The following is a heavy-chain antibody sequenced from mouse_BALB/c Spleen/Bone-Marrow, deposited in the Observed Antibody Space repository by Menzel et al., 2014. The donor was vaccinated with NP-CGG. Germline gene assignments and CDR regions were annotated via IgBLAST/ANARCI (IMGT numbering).Heavy chain of an antibody. CDR2: INSGGSCT. D-gene: IGHD2-14*01. V-gene: IGHV5-6*01. CDR3: ARHDYRFEEGGRRGAMDY. CDR1: GFTFSNYG. Sequence: EVKLVESGGDLVKPGGSLKLSCAASGFTFSNYGMSWVRQTPDKRLEWVAIINSGGSCTYYPYSVKGRFTISRDNVRNTLYLQISSLKSEDPAMYYCARHDYRFEEGGRRGAMDYWGQGTSVTVSS. J-gene: IGHJ4*01.